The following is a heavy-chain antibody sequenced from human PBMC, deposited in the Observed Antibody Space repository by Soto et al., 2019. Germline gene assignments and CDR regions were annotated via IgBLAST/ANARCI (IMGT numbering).Heavy chain of an antibody. J-gene: IGHJ4*02. V-gene: IGHV1-18*01. Sequence: QVQLVQSGAEVTKPGASVKVSCKASGYSFTNHGITWVRQAPGQGLEWVGGISASNNATDYAQNLQGRVTMTTDPVTSTAYMVLRDLRSDDTAVYYCARVGVPYDLLTGTFYYWGQVTLVAVSS. CDR2: ISASNNAT. D-gene: IGHD3-9*01. CDR3: ARVGVPYDLLTGTFYY. CDR1: GYSFTNHG.